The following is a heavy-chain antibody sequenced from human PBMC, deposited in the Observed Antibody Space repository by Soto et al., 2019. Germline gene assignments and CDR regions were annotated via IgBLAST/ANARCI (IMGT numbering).Heavy chain of an antibody. Sequence: EVQLVESGGGLVQPGGSLRLSCAASGFTFSIYWMSWVRQAPGKGLEWVANIKQDGSEKYYVDSVKGRFTISRDNAKNSLYLQMNSLRAEDTAVYYCARSYYFDYWGQGTLVTVSS. CDR2: IKQDGSEK. CDR1: GFTFSIYW. V-gene: IGHV3-7*03. CDR3: ARSYYFDY. J-gene: IGHJ4*02.